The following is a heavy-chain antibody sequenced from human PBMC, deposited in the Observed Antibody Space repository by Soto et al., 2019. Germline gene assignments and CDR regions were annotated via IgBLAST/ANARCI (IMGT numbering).Heavy chain of an antibody. CDR3: ARDRGWLQLVGYYYYGMDV. CDR2: INPNSGGT. V-gene: IGHV1-2*02. Sequence: GASVKVSCKASGYTFTGYYMHWVRQAPGQGLEWMGWINPNSGGTSYAQKFQGRVTMTRDTSISTAYMELSRLRSDDTAVYYCARDRGWLQLVGYYYYGMDVWGQGTTVTVSS. J-gene: IGHJ6*02. CDR1: GYTFTGYY. D-gene: IGHD5-12*01.